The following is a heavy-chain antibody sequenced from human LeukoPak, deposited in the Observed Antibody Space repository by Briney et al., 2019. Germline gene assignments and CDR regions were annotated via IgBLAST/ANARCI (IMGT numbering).Heavy chain of an antibody. CDR3: ARDRRASSGWYGFDY. D-gene: IGHD6-19*01. CDR2: INPSDGST. Sequence: ASVKVSCKASGYTFTNYYIHWVRQAPGQGLEWMGIINPSDGSTSYAQKFQGRVTTTRDMSTSTVYMELSSLRSEDTAVFYCARDRRASSGWYGFDYWGQETLVTVSS. V-gene: IGHV1-46*01. J-gene: IGHJ4*02. CDR1: GYTFTNYY.